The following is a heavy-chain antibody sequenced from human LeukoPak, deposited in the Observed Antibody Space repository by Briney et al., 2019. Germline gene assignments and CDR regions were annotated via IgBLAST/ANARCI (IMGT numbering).Heavy chain of an antibody. J-gene: IGHJ3*02. Sequence: GGSLRLSCAASGFAFTSYAMTWVRQAPGRGLEWVSTIRGSGDTYYADSVKGRFTISRDNSKNTLYLQMNSLRAEDTAVYYCAGGYSYAFDIWGQGTMVTVSS. D-gene: IGHD5-18*01. V-gene: IGHV3-23*01. CDR3: AGGYSYAFDI. CDR1: GFAFTSYA. CDR2: IRGSGDT.